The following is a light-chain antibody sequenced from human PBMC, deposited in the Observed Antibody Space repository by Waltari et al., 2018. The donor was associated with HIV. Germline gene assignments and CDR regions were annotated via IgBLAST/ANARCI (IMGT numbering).Light chain of an antibody. CDR1: QSVSSN. CDR2: GAF. V-gene: IGKV3-15*01. CDR3: QQYNNWPPLT. Sequence: EIVMTQSPATLSVSPGERATLSCRASQSVSSNLAWYQQKPGQAPRLLIYGAFTRATGIPARFSGSGSGTEVTLTISSLQSEDFAVYYCQQYNNWPPLTFGGGTKVESK. J-gene: IGKJ4*01.